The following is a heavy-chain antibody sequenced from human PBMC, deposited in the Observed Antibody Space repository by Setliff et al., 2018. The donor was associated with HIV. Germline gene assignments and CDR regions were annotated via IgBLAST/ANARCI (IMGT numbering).Heavy chain of an antibody. J-gene: IGHJ4*02. V-gene: IGHV4-38-2*01. D-gene: IGHD3-10*01. CDR1: DYSISSGFY. Sequence: SETLSLTCAVSDYSISSGFYWGWIRQPPGKGLERIGSIYHTGSTYYNPSLKSRVTISVDTSKSQFSLRLNSVTATDTALYYCARGRFHRLHRPYSGSGSLGIQYFDYWGQGTLVTVSS. CDR2: IYHTGST. CDR3: ARGRFHRLHRPYSGSGSLGIQYFDY.